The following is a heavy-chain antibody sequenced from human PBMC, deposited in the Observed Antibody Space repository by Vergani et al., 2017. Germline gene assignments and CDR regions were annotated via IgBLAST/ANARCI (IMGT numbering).Heavy chain of an antibody. CDR3: AKDEDSSSWYVGDY. D-gene: IGHD6-13*01. CDR1: GFTFSSYG. V-gene: IGHV3-30*18. J-gene: IGHJ4*02. CDR2: ISYDGSNK. Sequence: QVQLVESGGGVVQPGRSLRLSCAASGFTFSSYGMHWVRRAPGKGLEWVAVISYDGSNKYYADSVKGRFTISRDNSKNTLYLQMNSLRAEDTAVYYCAKDEDSSSWYVGDYWGQGTLVTVSS.